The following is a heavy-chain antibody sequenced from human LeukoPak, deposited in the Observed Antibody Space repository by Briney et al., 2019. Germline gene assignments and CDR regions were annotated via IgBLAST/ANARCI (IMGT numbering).Heavy chain of an antibody. D-gene: IGHD6-19*01. J-gene: IGHJ4*02. CDR2: ISRSSSTI. CDR1: GFTFSSYS. CDR3: AKDRSSGWYDY. V-gene: IGHV3-48*01. Sequence: QPGGSLRLSCAASGFTFSSYSMSWVRQAPGKGLEWVSYISRSSSTIFYADSVKGRFTISRDNAKNSLYLQMNSLRAEDTAVYYCAKDRSSGWYDYWGQGTLVIVSS.